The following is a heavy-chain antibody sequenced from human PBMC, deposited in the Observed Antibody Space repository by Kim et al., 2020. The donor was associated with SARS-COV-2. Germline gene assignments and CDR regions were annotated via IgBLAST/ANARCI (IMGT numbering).Heavy chain of an antibody. CDR3: ARSSYCSSTSCSRHVDY. Sequence: ASVKVSCKASGYTFTSYAMHWVRQAPGQRLEWMGWINAGNGNTKYSQKFQGRVTITRDTSASTAYMELSSLRSEDTAVYYCARSSYCSSTSCSRHVDYWGQGTLVTVSS. V-gene: IGHV1-3*01. CDR2: INAGNGNT. D-gene: IGHD2-2*01. CDR1: GYTFTSYA. J-gene: IGHJ4*02.